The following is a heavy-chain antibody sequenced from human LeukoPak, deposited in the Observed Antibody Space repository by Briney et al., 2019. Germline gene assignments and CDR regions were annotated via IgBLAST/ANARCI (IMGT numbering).Heavy chain of an antibody. D-gene: IGHD3-22*01. CDR2: IYYGGST. V-gene: IGHV4-59*08. CDR1: GGSISPYY. CDR3: ARHFTYYYDSSGYPRDAFDI. Sequence: SETLSLTCTVSGGSISPYYWSWIRQSPGKGLVWIGYIYYGGSTNYNPSLKSRVTISVDMSKNQFSLKLSSVTAADTALYYCARHFTYYYDSSGYPRDAFDIWGQGTMVTVSS. J-gene: IGHJ3*02.